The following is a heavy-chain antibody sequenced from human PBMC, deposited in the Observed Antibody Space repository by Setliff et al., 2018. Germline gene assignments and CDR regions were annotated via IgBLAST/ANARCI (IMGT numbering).Heavy chain of an antibody. CDR2: VFYSGDT. J-gene: IGHJ4*02. CDR3: ARDRTYYASGTYTRWFDY. V-gene: IGHV4-59*02. CDR1: GGPVKSHY. Sequence: SETLSLTCTVSGGPVKSHYWSWIRQTPEKGLEWIGFVFYSGDTRYNPSLKSRVTMSVDTSMNQFSLNLNSVTAADTAVYYCARDRTYYASGTYTRWFDYWGQGSLVT. D-gene: IGHD3-10*01.